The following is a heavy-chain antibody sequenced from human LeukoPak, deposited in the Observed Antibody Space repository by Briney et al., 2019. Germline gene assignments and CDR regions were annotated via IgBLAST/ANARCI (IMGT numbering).Heavy chain of an antibody. J-gene: IGHJ4*02. CDR3: ARASPVAGMSIDY. D-gene: IGHD6-19*01. CDR2: IYYSGST. Sequence: SETPSLTCTVSGGSISSYYWSWIRQPPGKGLEWIGYIYYSGSTNYNPSLKSRVTISVDTSKNQFSLKLSSVTAADTAVYYCARASPVAGMSIDYWGQGTLVTVSS. V-gene: IGHV4-59*01. CDR1: GGSISSYY.